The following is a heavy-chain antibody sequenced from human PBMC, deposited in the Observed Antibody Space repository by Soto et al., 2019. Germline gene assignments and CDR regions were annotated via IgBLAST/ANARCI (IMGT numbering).Heavy chain of an antibody. CDR2: ISHDGDNQ. Sequence: QVQLVESGGGVVQPGRSLRVSCVASGFTFSNFAMYWVRQAPGKGLEWVALISHDGDNQYYVDSLKGRFTVSRDNSKSTLYLQMTSPRPDDTAIYYCARRIPVSGPYGAFDLWGQGTMVTVSS. V-gene: IGHV3-30*03. J-gene: IGHJ3*01. CDR3: ARRIPVSGPYGAFDL. D-gene: IGHD6-13*01. CDR1: GFTFSNFA.